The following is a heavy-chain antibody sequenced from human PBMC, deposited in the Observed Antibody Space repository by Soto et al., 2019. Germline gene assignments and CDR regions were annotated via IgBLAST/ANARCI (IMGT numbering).Heavy chain of an antibody. CDR3: ARVLGVVITTYYYYYGMDV. CDR1: GGTFISYA. D-gene: IGHD3-3*01. Sequence: VKVSFKASGGTFISYAISWVRQSPGQGLEWMGGIIPIFGTANYAQKFQGRVTITADKSTSTAYMELSSLRSEDTAVYYCARVLGVVITTYYYYYGMDVWGQGTTVTVSS. J-gene: IGHJ6*02. CDR2: IIPIFGTA. V-gene: IGHV1-69*06.